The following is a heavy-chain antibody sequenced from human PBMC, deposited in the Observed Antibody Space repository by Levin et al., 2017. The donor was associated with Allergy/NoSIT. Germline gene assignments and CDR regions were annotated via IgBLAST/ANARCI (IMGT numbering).Heavy chain of an antibody. CDR1: GFTFSNYN. D-gene: IGHD2/OR15-2a*01. Sequence: EASVKVSCAVSGFTFSNYNMNWVRQAPGKGLKWVSSISGSGSYINYADSVKGRFTISRDKAKNSLYLQMNSLRVEDTAVYYCARVGTYFDAYDIWGQGTTVTVSS. CDR3: ARVGTYFDAYDI. J-gene: IGHJ3*02. V-gene: IGHV3-21*01. CDR2: ISGSGSYI.